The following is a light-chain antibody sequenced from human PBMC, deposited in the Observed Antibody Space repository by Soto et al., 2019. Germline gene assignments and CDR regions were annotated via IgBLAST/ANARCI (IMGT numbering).Light chain of an antibody. V-gene: IGLV2-14*01. CDR2: EVT. CDR1: SGDVGGYDY. CDR3: SSHTSGRTRV. J-gene: IGLJ1*01. Sequence: SVLTQPASVSGSPGQSIAISCTGTSGDVGGYDYVSWYQQHPDKAPKLMIYEVTKRPSWVSNRFSGSKSGNTASLTISGLQPEDEADSYCSSHTSGRTRVFGSGTKVTVL.